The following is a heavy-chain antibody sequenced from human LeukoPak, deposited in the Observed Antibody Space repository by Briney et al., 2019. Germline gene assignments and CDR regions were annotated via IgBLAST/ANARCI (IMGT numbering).Heavy chain of an antibody. V-gene: IGHV1-2*02. J-gene: IGHJ4*02. D-gene: IGHD3-22*01. CDR2: INPNSGGT. CDR1: GYTFTGYY. CDR3: ARDQAFFYDSSGLFDY. Sequence: ASVKVSCKASGYTFTGYYMHWVRQAPGQGLEGMGWINPNSGGTNYAQKFQGRVTMTRDTSISTAYMELSRLRSDDTAVYYCARDQAFFYDSSGLFDYWGQGTLVTVSS.